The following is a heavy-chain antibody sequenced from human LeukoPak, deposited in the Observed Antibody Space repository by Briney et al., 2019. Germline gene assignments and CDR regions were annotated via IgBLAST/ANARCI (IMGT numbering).Heavy chain of an antibody. J-gene: IGHJ4*02. CDR3: ARQQWDTHPCFDY. D-gene: IGHD5-18*01. Sequence: PSETLSLTCTVSGGSISSYYWSWIRQPPGKGLEWIGYIYYSGSTNYNPPLKSRVTISVDTSKNQFSLKLSSVTAADTAVYYCARQQWDTHPCFDYWGQGTLVTVSS. V-gene: IGHV4-59*08. CDR2: IYYSGST. CDR1: GGSISSYY.